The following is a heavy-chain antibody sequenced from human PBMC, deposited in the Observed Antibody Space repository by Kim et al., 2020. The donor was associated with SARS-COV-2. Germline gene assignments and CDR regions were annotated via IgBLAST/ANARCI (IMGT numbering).Heavy chain of an antibody. CDR2: VYYDGRT. Sequence: SETLSLTCSVSGGSISSGGYSWGWVRQPPGKGLEWIGIVYYDGRTFYNPSLESRVTLSLDTSKKQFSLKLNSVTAADTAIYYCARHHDYGLGYWGQGILVTVSS. J-gene: IGHJ4*02. CDR1: GGSISSGGYS. V-gene: IGHV4-39*01. D-gene: IGHD3-16*01. CDR3: ARHHDYGLGY.